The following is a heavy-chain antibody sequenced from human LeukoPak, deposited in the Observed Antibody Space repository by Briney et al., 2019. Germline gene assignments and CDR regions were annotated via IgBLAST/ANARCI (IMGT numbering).Heavy chain of an antibody. CDR2: IYYSGST. V-gene: IGHV4-39*07. Sequence: SETLSLTCTVSGGSISSSSYYWGWIRQPPGKRLEWIGSIYYSGSTYYNPSLKSRVTISVDTSKNQFSLKLSSVTAADTAVYYCARHYGSGSFPFDYWGQGALVTVSS. CDR3: ARHYGSGSFPFDY. D-gene: IGHD3-10*01. J-gene: IGHJ4*02. CDR1: GGSISSSSYY.